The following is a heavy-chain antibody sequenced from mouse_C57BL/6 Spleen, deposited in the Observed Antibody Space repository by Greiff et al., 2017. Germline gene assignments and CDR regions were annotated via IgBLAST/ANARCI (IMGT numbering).Heavy chain of an antibody. Sequence: QVQLQQPGAELGKPEASAMMSCKASGYTFTSYWITWVKQRPGQGLAWIEDLYPGRGSTNCNEKFKCKATLTVDTSSSTAYMQLSSLTCEDSAVYYWATKDYGRSYWFAYWGQGALFTVS. CDR2: LYPGRGST. CDR1: GYTFTSYW. J-gene: IGHJ3*01. V-gene: IGHV1-55*01. CDR3: ATKDYGRSYWFAY. D-gene: IGHD1-1*01.